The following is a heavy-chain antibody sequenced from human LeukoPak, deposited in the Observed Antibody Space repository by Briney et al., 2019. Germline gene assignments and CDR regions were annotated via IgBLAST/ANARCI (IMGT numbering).Heavy chain of an antibody. Sequence: QPGGSLRLSCAASGFTLSSYSMNWVRQAPGKGLEWVSYISSTGSVMYYADSVRGRFTISRDNAKNSLYLQMNSLRAEDTAVYYCARELSLSHWGQGTLVTVSS. CDR3: ARELSLSH. V-gene: IGHV3-48*01. CDR2: ISSTGSVM. CDR1: GFTLSSYS. D-gene: IGHD2/OR15-2a*01. J-gene: IGHJ4*02.